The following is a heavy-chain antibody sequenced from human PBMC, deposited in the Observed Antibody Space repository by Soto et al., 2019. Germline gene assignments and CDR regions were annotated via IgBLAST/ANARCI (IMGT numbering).Heavy chain of an antibody. D-gene: IGHD3-3*01. Sequence: QVQLVQSGAEMKRPGASVKVSCKAPADTFTSYYLNWVRQAPGQELEWMGVINPHGGSTKFAQKFQGKVTMTRETSRGTVYMELRRLTSEDTAVYYCARSSGGNFGIIIEGNNWFGRWGQGTLVTVSS. CDR3: ARSSGGNFGIIIEGNNWFGR. V-gene: IGHV1-46*01. CDR2: INPHGGST. J-gene: IGHJ5*02. CDR1: ADTFTSYY.